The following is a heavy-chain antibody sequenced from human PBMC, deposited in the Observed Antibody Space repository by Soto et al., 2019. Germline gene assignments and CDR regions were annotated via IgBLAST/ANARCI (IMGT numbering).Heavy chain of an antibody. CDR3: GKGTWGACDI. CDR2: ITSGSGGGT. CDR1: GFTFSSNA. D-gene: IGHD7-27*01. Sequence: EVQLLESGGGLVQPGGSLRLSCVASGFTFSSNAMSWVRQAPGKGLEWASHITSGSGGGTYYADSVKGRFTISRDNAKNTLYMQMNSLRVEATAGYYCGKGTWGACDIWGHWTVVTVSS. V-gene: IGHV3-23*01. J-gene: IGHJ3*02.